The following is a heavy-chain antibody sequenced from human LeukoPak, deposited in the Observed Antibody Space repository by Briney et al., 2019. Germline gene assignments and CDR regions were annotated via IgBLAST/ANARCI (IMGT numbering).Heavy chain of an antibody. D-gene: IGHD1-26*01. Sequence: GGSLRLSCAASGFTFNTYCMSWVRQAPGKGLEWVANIMQDGNDKYYVDSVKGRFTISRDNAKNSLYLQLNSLRVEDTAVYYCASRIVGTPDCFDYWGQGTLVTVSS. CDR1: GFTFNTYC. V-gene: IGHV3-7*01. J-gene: IGHJ4*02. CDR3: ASRIVGTPDCFDY. CDR2: IMQDGNDK.